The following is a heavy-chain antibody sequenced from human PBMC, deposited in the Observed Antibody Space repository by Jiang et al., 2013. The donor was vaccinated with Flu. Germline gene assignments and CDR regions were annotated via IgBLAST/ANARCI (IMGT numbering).Heavy chain of an antibody. CDR2: ISYDGSNK. V-gene: IGHV3-30*01. Sequence: VISYDGSNKYYADSVKGRFTISRDNSKNTLYLQMNSLRAEDTAVYYCARDSRRLGGALDYWGQGTLVTVSS. D-gene: IGHD2-21*01. J-gene: IGHJ4*02. CDR3: ARDSRRLGGALDY.